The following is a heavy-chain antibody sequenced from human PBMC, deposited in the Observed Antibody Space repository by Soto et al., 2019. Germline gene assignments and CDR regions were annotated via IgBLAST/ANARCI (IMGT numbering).Heavy chain of an antibody. J-gene: IGHJ5*02. CDR3: ERDSPDGDSSSWFSKWFDP. V-gene: IGHV3-33*01. D-gene: IGHD6-13*01. CDR1: GFTFSSYG. CDR2: IWYDGSNK. Sequence: GGSLRLSCAASGFTFSSYGMHWVRQAPGKGLEWVAVIWYDGSNKYYADSVKGRFTISRDNSKNTLYLQMNSLRAEDTAVYYCERDSPDGDSSSWFSKWFDPWGKGTLVTVSS.